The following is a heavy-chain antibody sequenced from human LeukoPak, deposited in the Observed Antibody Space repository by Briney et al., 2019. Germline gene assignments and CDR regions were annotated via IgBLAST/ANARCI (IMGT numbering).Heavy chain of an antibody. Sequence: ASVKVSCKASGYTFTSYGISWVRQAPGQGLEGMGWISAYNGNTNYAQKLQGRVTMTTDTSTSTAYMELRSLRSDGTAVYYCARGNGYSSGWYVGYYFDYWGQGTLVTVSS. CDR3: ARGNGYSSGWYVGYYFDY. CDR2: ISAYNGNT. J-gene: IGHJ4*02. V-gene: IGHV1-18*01. D-gene: IGHD6-19*01. CDR1: GYTFTSYG.